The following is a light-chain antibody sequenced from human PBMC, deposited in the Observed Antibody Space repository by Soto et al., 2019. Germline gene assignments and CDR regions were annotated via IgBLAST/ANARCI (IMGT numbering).Light chain of an antibody. Sequence: QSVVTHPASVSGSPGQSSTISCTGTSSDVGGYNYVSWYQQHPGKAPKLMIYEVSNRPSGVSNRFSGSKSGNTASLTISGLQAEDEADYYCSSYTSSSTDVFGTGTKVTVL. J-gene: IGLJ1*01. CDR1: SSDVGGYNY. V-gene: IGLV2-14*01. CDR2: EVS. CDR3: SSYTSSSTDV.